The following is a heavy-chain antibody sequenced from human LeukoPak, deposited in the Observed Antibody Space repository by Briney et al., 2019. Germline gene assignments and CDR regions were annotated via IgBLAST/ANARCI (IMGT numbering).Heavy chain of an antibody. Sequence: PGGSLRLSCAASGFTFSSYWMSWVRQAPGKGLEWESNIKQDGSEKYYVDSVKGRFTISRDNAKNSLYLQMNSLRAEDTAVYYCARRLLEGFGAYNWFDPWGQGTLVTVSS. CDR2: IKQDGSEK. CDR3: ARRLLEGFGAYNWFDP. D-gene: IGHD3-3*01. V-gene: IGHV3-7*01. CDR1: GFTFSSYW. J-gene: IGHJ5*02.